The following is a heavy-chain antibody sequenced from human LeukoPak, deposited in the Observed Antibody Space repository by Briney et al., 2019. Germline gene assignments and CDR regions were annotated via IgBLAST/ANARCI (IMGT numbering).Heavy chain of an antibody. CDR1: GFSFSNSR. V-gene: IGHV3-7*01. J-gene: IGHJ4*02. CDR3: GRGEGFLVDH. D-gene: IGHD3-3*01. Sequence: PGGSLRLSCVASGFSFSNSRMTWVRRAPGKGLEWVANIKQGGSSKYYVDSVKGRFTISRDDAKNSLFLQMNSLRAEDTAVYYCGRGEGFLVDHWGQGTLVTVST. CDR2: IKQGGSSK.